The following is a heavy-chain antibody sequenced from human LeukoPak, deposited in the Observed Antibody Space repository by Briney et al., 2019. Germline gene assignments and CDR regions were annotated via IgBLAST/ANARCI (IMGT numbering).Heavy chain of an antibody. J-gene: IGHJ4*02. V-gene: IGHV4-59*01. CDR3: ARAGGGVRSPYYFDY. D-gene: IGHD2-8*02. CDR1: GGSISSYY. CDR2: IYYSGST. Sequence: PSETLPLTCTVSGGSISSYYWSWIRQPPGKGLEWIGYIYYSGSTNYNPSLKSRVTISVDTSKNQFSLKLSSVTAADTAVYYCARAGGGVRSPYYFDYWGQGTLVTVSS.